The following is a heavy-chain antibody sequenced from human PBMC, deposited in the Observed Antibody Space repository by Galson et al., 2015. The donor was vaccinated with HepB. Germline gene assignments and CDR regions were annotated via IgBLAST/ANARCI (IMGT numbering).Heavy chain of an antibody. V-gene: IGHV1-18*01. J-gene: IGHJ4*02. Sequence: SVTVSCKASGSTFTTYDISWVRQAPGQGLEWMGWISGYNGNTNYARKFQGRVTVTTDTSTSTAYMELRSLRSDDTAVYYCARFSLDSGLIGYWGQGTLVTVSS. CDR3: ARFSLDSGLIGY. CDR1: GSTFTTYD. CDR2: ISGYNGNT. D-gene: IGHD2-21*01.